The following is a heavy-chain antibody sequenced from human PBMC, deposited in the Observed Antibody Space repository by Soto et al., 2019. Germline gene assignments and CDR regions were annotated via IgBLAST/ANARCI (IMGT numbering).Heavy chain of an antibody. CDR3: TMSDILTGYYKGAFDI. J-gene: IGHJ3*02. V-gene: IGHV3-49*03. Sequence: GGSLRLSCTASGFTFGDYAMSWFRQAPGKGLEWVGFIRSKAYGGTTEYAASVKGRFTISRDDSKSIAYLQMNSLKTEDTAVYYCTMSDILTGYYKGAFDIWGQGTMVTVSS. D-gene: IGHD3-9*01. CDR1: GFTFGDYA. CDR2: IRSKAYGGTT.